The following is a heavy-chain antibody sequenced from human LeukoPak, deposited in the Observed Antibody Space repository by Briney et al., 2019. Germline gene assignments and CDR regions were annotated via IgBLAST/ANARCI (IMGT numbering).Heavy chain of an antibody. Sequence: PSQTLSLTCTVSGGSISSADYYWTWIRQPPGKGLEWIGYISHSGGTYYNSSLLSRVTISADRSKNQFFLTLGSVTAADTAVYYCARAAGSTAMVYPDYWGQGTLVTVSS. D-gene: IGHD5-18*01. V-gene: IGHV4-30-2*01. J-gene: IGHJ4*02. CDR3: ARAAGSTAMVYPDY. CDR2: ISHSGGT. CDR1: GGSISSADYY.